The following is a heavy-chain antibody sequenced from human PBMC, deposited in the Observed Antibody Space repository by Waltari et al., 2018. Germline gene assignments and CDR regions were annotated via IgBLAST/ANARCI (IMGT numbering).Heavy chain of an antibody. Sequence: QVQLQQWGAGLLKPSETLSLPCAVYGGSFSGYYWSWLRPPPGKGLEWIGEINHSGSTNYNPSLKSRVTISVDTSKNQFSLKLSSVTAADTAVYYCARSDTTGRQDAFDIWGQGTMVTVSS. D-gene: IGHD1-1*01. J-gene: IGHJ3*02. CDR3: ARSDTTGRQDAFDI. V-gene: IGHV4-34*01. CDR2: INHSGST. CDR1: GGSFSGYY.